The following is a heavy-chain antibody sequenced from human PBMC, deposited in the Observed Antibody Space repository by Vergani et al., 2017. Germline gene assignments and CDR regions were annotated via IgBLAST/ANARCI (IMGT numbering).Heavy chain of an antibody. V-gene: IGHV3-33*06. CDR1: GFTFSSYG. Sequence: QVQLVESGGGVVQPGRSLRLSCAASGFTFSSYGMHWVRQAPGKGLEWVAVIWYDGSNKYYADSVKGRFTISRDNSKNTLYLQMNSLRAEDTAVYHCAKELDCGGDCYIVSDISGGDYWGQGTLVTVSS. J-gene: IGHJ4*02. CDR3: AKELDCGGDCYIVSDISGGDY. CDR2: IWYDGSNK. D-gene: IGHD2-21*02.